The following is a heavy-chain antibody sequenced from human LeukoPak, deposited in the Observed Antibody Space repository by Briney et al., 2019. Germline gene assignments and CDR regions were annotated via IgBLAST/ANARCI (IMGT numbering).Heavy chain of an antibody. CDR1: GFTFSSYG. CDR3: AKDLGYCSSTSCPNPSAFDI. J-gene: IGHJ3*02. CDR2: IRYDGSNK. D-gene: IGHD2-2*01. Sequence: PGGSQRLSWAASGFTFSSYGMHWVRQAPGKGLEWVAFIRYDGSNKYYADSVKGRFTISRDNSKNTLYLQMNSLRAEDTAVYYCAKDLGYCSSTSCPNPSAFDIWGQGTMVTVSS. V-gene: IGHV3-30*02.